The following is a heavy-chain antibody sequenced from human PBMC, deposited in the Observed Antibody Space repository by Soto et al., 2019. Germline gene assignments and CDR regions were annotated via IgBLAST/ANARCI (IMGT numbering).Heavy chain of an antibody. CDR3: ARDTMATDPFDY. D-gene: IGHD5-12*01. CDR1: GFTFSSYW. CDR2: INSDGSTT. J-gene: IGHJ4*02. Sequence: GSLRLSCAASGFTFSSYWMHWVRQVPGKGLVWVSRINSDGSTTRYADSVKGRFTSSRDNAKNTLYLQMNSLRAEDTAVYYCARDTMATDPFDYWGQGTLVTVSS. V-gene: IGHV3-74*01.